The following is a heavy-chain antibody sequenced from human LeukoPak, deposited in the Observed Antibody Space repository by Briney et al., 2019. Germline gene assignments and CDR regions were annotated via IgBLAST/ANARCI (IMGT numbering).Heavy chain of an antibody. CDR3: AKKTIAVAGPFDY. D-gene: IGHD6-19*01. CDR1: GFTFSSYV. V-gene: IGHV3-23*01. J-gene: IGHJ4*02. Sequence: PGGSLRLSCAASGFTFSSYVMSWVRQAPGKGLEWVSAISGSGGSTYYVDSVKGRFTISRDNSKNAPYLQMNSLRAEDTAVYYCAKKTIAVAGPFDYWGQGTLVTVSS. CDR2: ISGSGGST.